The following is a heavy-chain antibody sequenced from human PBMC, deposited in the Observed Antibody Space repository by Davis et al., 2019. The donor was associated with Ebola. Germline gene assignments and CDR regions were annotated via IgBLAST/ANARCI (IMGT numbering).Heavy chain of an antibody. CDR3: ARHLAGVLYGSATWFDP. V-gene: IGHV4-31*03. CDR1: GGSISSGGYY. D-gene: IGHD3-10*01. J-gene: IGHJ5*02. Sequence: SETLSLTCTVSGGSISSGGYYWSWIRQPPGKGLEWIGYIYYSGSTYDNPSLKSRVTISVDTSKKQFSLKLTSVTAADTAVYYCARHLAGVLYGSATWFDPWGQGTLVTVSS. CDR2: IYYSGST.